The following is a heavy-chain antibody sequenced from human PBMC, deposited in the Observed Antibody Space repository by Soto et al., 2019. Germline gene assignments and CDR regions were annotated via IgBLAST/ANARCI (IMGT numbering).Heavy chain of an antibody. V-gene: IGHV3-48*03. CDR1: GFTFVHYE. J-gene: IGHJ5*02. Sequence: SGGSLRLACSASGFTFVHYEMKWVRQAPGKGLEWVSYISHSVSIIYYADSVKGLFTISRDNAKNSLYLQMNSLRAEDTAVYSCARGLLHYYHSPHPSHSFDPWGQXSRVT. D-gene: IGHD3-22*01. CDR2: ISHSVSII. CDR3: ARGLLHYYHSPHPSHSFDP.